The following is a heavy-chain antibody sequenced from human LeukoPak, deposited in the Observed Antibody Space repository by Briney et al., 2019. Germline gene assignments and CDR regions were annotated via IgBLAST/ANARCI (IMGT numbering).Heavy chain of an antibody. D-gene: IGHD5-12*01. CDR3: ARFRDIVATITHWYFDL. CDR1: GFTFSSYS. V-gene: IGHV3-7*01. CDR2: IKQDGSEK. J-gene: IGHJ2*01. Sequence: GGSLRLSCAASGFTFSSYSMNWVRQAPGKGLEWVANIKQDGSEKYYVDSVKGRFTISRDNAKNSLYLQMNSLRAEDTAVYYCARFRDIVATITHWYFDLWGRGTLVTVSS.